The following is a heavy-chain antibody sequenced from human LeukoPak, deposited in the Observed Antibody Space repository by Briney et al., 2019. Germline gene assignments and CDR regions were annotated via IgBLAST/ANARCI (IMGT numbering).Heavy chain of an antibody. Sequence: SETLSLTCAVSGGSISSSNWWSWVRQPPGKGLEWIGEIYHSGSTNYNPSLKSRVTISVDTSKNQFSLKLSSVTAADTAVYYCARHRHTAVRKAYYFDYWGQGTLVTVSS. J-gene: IGHJ4*02. D-gene: IGHD5-18*01. CDR2: IYHSGST. CDR3: ARHRHTAVRKAYYFDY. CDR1: GGSISSSNW. V-gene: IGHV4-4*02.